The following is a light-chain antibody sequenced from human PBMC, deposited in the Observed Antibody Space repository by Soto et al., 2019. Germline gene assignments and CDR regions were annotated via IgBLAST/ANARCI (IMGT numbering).Light chain of an antibody. CDR2: GAS. V-gene: IGKV3-15*01. CDR1: QSVRSN. J-gene: IGKJ1*01. Sequence: EIVMTQSPATLSASPGERATLSCRASQSVRSNLAWYQQKPGQAPRLLIYGASTRATGIPARFSGSGSGTEFTLSIGSLQSEDFAVYYCQQYNDWPLTFGQGTKVEIK. CDR3: QQYNDWPLT.